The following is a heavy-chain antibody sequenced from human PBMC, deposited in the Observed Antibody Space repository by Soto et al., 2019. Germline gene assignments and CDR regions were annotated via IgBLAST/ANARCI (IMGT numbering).Heavy chain of an antibody. V-gene: IGHV3-21*01. CDR2: IRGFSPYT. D-gene: IGHD2-15*01. CDR1: GFTFGGDT. Sequence: PVGSLRLSCVAFGFTFGGDTRNGVRQAPGKGLEWVSAIRGFSPYTFYADSVKGRFTISRDNAKNSLYLQMNSLRAEDTAVYYCARDRGYDAHDYYYNAMDVWGQGTMVTVSS. J-gene: IGHJ6*02. CDR3: ARDRGYDAHDYYYNAMDV.